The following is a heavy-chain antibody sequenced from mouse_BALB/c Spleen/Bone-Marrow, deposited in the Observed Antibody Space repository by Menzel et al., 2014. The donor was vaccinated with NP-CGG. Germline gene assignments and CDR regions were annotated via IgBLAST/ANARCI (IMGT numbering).Heavy chain of an antibody. V-gene: IGHV7-3*02. CDR3: ARDENYDIYWYFDV. J-gene: IGHJ1*01. CDR2: IRNKANGYTT. D-gene: IGHD1-1*01. Sequence: EVMLVESGGGLVQPGGSLRLSCATSGFTFTDYYMSWVRQTPGKALEWLGFIRNKANGYTTDYSVSVKGRFTISRVNSQSILYIQMNTLRAEDSATYHCARDENYDIYWYFDVWGAGTTVTVSS. CDR1: GFTFTDYY.